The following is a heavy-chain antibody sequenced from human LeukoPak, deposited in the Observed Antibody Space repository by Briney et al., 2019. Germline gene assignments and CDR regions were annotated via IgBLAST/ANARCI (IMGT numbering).Heavy chain of an antibody. CDR1: GYTFTSYG. D-gene: IGHD3-22*01. J-gene: IGHJ6*02. CDR2: ISGYNGNT. CDR3: AAPYYYDSTGFPSSMDV. Sequence: ASVKVSCKASGYTFTSYGISWVRQAPGQGLEWMGWISGYNGNTNYAQKVQGRVTMTTDTSTSTAYMELSSLRSEDTAVYYCAAPYYYDSTGFPSSMDVWGQGTTVTVSS. V-gene: IGHV1-18*01.